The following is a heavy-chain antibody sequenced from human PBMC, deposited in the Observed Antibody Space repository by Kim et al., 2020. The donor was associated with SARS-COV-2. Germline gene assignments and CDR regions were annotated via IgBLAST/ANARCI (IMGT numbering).Heavy chain of an antibody. Sequence: GGSLRLSCAASGFTFSNYWMSWVRQAPGKGLEWVANIKQDGSEKHYVDSVEGRFTISRDNAKNSLHLQMSSLSADDTAVYFCARDSSRSSWAAYYYGMDVWGQRTTVIVSS. CDR3: ARDSSRSSWAAYYYGMDV. J-gene: IGHJ6*02. V-gene: IGHV3-7*03. CDR1: GFTFSNYW. D-gene: IGHD6-13*01. CDR2: IKQDGSEK.